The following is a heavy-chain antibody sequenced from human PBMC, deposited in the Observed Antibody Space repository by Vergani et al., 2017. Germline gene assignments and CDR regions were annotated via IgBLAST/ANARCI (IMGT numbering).Heavy chain of an antibody. CDR2: INHSGST. CDR3: ARGGQWLVPFDY. Sequence: QVQLQQWGAGLLKPSETLSLTCAVYGGSFSGYYWSWIRQPPGKGLEWIGEINHSGSTNYNPSLKSRVTISVETSKNQFSLKLSSVTAADTAVYYCARGGQWLVPFDYWGQGTLVTVSS. J-gene: IGHJ4*02. D-gene: IGHD6-19*01. CDR1: GGSFSGYY. V-gene: IGHV4-34*01.